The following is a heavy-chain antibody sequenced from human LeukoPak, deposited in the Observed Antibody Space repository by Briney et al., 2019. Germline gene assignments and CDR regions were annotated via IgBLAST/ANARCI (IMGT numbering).Heavy chain of an antibody. J-gene: IGHJ6*02. CDR1: GFTFSSYA. V-gene: IGHV3-23*01. CDR2: ISGSGGST. D-gene: IGHD6-6*01. CDR3: ARDRIGDRVYYGMDV. Sequence: GGSLRLSCAASGFTFSSYAMSWVRQAPGKGLEWVSAISGSGGSTYYADSVKGRFTISRDNSKNTLDLQMNSLRGEDTAVYYCARDRIGDRVYYGMDVWGQGTTVTVSS.